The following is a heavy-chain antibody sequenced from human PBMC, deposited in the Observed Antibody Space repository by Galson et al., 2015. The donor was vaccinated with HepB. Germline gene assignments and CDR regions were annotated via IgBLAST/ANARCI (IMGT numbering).Heavy chain of an antibody. Sequence: SLRLSCAAFGFTFSSYWMSWVRQAPGKGLEWVANIKQDGSEKYYVDSVKGRFTISRDNAKNSLYLQMNSLRAEDTAVYYCARDLAAGLFDYWGQGTLVTVSS. V-gene: IGHV3-7*03. CDR1: GFTFSSYW. CDR2: IKQDGSEK. D-gene: IGHD6-13*01. J-gene: IGHJ4*02. CDR3: ARDLAAGLFDY.